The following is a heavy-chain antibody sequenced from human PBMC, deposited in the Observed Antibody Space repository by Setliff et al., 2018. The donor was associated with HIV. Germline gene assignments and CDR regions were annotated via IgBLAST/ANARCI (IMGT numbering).Heavy chain of an antibody. V-gene: IGHV5-51*01. CDR2: IYPGDSDT. CDR1: GYSFPTYW. D-gene: IGHD3-10*01. CDR3: ARRRLAYDSWSYRGNWFFDL. Sequence: PGESLKISCKGSGYSFPTYWIAWVRQMPGKGLEWMGVIYPGDSDTRYSPSFQGQVTISADKSISTAYLQWSSLKASDTAMYYCARRRLAYDSWSYRGNWFFDLWGRGTLVTVSS. J-gene: IGHJ2*01.